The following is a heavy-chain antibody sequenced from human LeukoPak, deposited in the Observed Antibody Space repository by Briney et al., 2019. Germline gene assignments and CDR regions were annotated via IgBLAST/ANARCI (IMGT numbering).Heavy chain of an antibody. CDR1: GGSISSSDW. D-gene: IGHD6-19*01. CDR2: IYHSGST. CDR3: ARDRSIAVAGGDNWFDP. Sequence: SGTLSLTCAVSGGSISSSDWWSWVRQPPGKGLEWIGEIYHSGSTNYNPSLKSRVTISVDKSKNQFSLKLSSVTAADTAVYYCARDRSIAVAGGDNWFDPWGQGTLVTVSS. V-gene: IGHV4-4*02. J-gene: IGHJ5*02.